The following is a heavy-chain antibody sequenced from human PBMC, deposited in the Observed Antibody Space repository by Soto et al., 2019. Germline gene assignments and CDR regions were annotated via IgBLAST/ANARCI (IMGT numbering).Heavy chain of an antibody. Sequence: QVQLQESGPGLVKPSQTLSLTCSVSGVSLTSGTYYWSWIRQHPGKGLEWIGYIFYSGRTDYNPSLKSRVNISVDTSKNQFSLKLSSVTAADTAVYYCASTEDFFDYWGQGTLVTVSS. CDR1: GVSLTSGTYY. CDR2: IFYSGRT. CDR3: ASTEDFFDY. V-gene: IGHV4-31*03. J-gene: IGHJ4*02.